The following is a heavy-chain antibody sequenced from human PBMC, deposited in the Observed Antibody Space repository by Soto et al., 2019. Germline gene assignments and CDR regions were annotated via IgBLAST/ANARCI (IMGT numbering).Heavy chain of an antibody. D-gene: IGHD6-19*01. V-gene: IGHV3-23*01. J-gene: IGHJ4*02. CDR2: ISDTGAST. CDR1: GFTFKESA. CDR3: AKGRGSGWAWYFDN. Sequence: GGALRHSYAASGFTFKESAMNWVRQTPGKGLEWVASISDTGASTWYAESVRGRLSISRDNSKNTLYLQMNSLRGEDTAVYYCAKGRGSGWAWYFDNWGQGTLVTVFS.